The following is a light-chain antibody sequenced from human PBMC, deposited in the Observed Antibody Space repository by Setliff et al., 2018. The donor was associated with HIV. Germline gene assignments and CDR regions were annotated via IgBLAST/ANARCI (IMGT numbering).Light chain of an antibody. CDR2: EVS. V-gene: IGLV2-23*02. CDR3: CSYAGSSTYV. J-gene: IGLJ1*01. Sequence: QSVLRQPASMSGSPGQSITLSCTGTSSDVGSYNLVSWYQHHPGKAPKLMIYEVSKRPSGVSNRFSGSKSGNTSSLTISGLQAEDEADYYCCSYAGSSTYVVGTGTKV. CDR1: SSDVGSYNL.